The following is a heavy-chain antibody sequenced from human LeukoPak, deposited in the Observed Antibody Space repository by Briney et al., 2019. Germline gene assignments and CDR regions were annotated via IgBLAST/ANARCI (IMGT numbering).Heavy chain of an antibody. V-gene: IGHV1-69*04. Sequence: SVKVSCKASGGTFSSYAISWVRQAPGQGLEWMGRIIPILGIANYAQKFQGRVTITADEPTNTAYMELSSLRSEDTAVYYCARDRAYGSGSFPNALGYWGQGTLVTVSS. CDR1: GGTFSSYA. D-gene: IGHD3-10*01. CDR2: IIPILGIA. J-gene: IGHJ4*02. CDR3: ARDRAYGSGSFPNALGY.